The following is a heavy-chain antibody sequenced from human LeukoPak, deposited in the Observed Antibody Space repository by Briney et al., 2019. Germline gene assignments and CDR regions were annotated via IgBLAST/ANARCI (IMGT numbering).Heavy chain of an antibody. Sequence: GGSLRLSCAASGFTFSDYYMSWIRQAPGKGLEWVSYISSSGSTIYYADSVKGRFTISRDNAKNSLYLQMNSLRAEDTAVYYCAKDKWLQLWSPFDYWGQGTLVTVSS. V-gene: IGHV3-11*01. CDR3: AKDKWLQLWSPFDY. J-gene: IGHJ4*02. D-gene: IGHD5-18*01. CDR2: ISSSGSTI. CDR1: GFTFSDYY.